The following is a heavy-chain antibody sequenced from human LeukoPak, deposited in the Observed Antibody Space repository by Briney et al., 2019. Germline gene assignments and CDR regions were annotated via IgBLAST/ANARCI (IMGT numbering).Heavy chain of an antibody. D-gene: IGHD6-13*01. CDR3: AKVAYSSSWYQKGPFDY. Sequence: GGSLRLSCATSGFTFSTYAMSWVRQAPGKGLEWVSAISGSGGGTFYADSVKSRFTISRDISKNTLYLQMNSLRAEDTAIYYCAKVAYSSSWYQKGPFDYWGQGMLVTVSS. J-gene: IGHJ4*02. CDR2: ISGSGGGT. CDR1: GFTFSTYA. V-gene: IGHV3-23*01.